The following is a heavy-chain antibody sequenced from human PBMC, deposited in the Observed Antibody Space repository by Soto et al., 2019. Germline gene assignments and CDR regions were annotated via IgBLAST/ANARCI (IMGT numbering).Heavy chain of an antibody. CDR1: GFSLSTTGVG. J-gene: IGHJ4*02. CDR2: IYWHDDK. V-gene: IGHV2-5*01. D-gene: IGHD3-16*01. Sequence: SGPTLVNPTQTFTLTCTFSGFSLSTTGVGVSWIRQPPGKALEWLALIYWHDDKRYSPPLKSRLTITKDTSKNQVVLTMTNMDPVDTATYYCAHRGGATVGLYYFDYWGQGALVTVSS. CDR3: AHRGGATVGLYYFDY.